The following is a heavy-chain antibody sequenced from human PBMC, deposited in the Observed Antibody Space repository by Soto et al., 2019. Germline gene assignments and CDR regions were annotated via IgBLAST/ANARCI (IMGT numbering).Heavy chain of an antibody. CDR2: ISGSGGST. Sequence: GGSLRLSCAASGFTFSSYAMSWVRQAPGKGLEWVSAISGSGGSTYYADSVKGRFNISRDNSKNTLYLQRNSLRAEDTAVYYCAKRESTSRSWSAYWGQGTLVTVAS. D-gene: IGHD6-13*01. CDR3: AKRESTSRSWSAY. V-gene: IGHV3-23*01. CDR1: GFTFSSYA. J-gene: IGHJ4*02.